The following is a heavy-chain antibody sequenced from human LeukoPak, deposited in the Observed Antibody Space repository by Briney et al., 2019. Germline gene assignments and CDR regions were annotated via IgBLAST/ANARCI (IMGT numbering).Heavy chain of an antibody. J-gene: IGHJ4*02. V-gene: IGHV1-2*02. CDR1: GYTFTGYY. CDR3: ARIKSSNKDPTSGSYFLY. D-gene: IGHD1-26*01. Sequence: GASVKVSCKASGYTFTGYYMHWVRQAPGQGLEWMGWINPNSGGTNYAQKFQGRVTMTRDTSISTAYMELSRLRSDDTAAYYCARIKSSNKDPTSGSYFLYWGQGTLVTVSS. CDR2: INPNSGGT.